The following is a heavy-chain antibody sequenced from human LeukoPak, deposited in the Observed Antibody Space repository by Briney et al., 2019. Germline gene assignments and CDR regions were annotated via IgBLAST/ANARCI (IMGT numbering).Heavy chain of an antibody. J-gene: IGHJ4*02. CDR2: IYYSGST. CDR3: GRETDFGVVTN. D-gene: IGHD3-3*01. CDR1: GGSISSGDYY. V-gene: IGHV4-30-4*01. Sequence: SETLSLTCTVSGGSISSGDYYWSWMRQPPGKGLEWIGYIYYSGSTYYNPSLKSRITISVDTSKNQFSLKLSSVTPEDTAVYYCGRETDFGVVTNWGQGTLVTVSS.